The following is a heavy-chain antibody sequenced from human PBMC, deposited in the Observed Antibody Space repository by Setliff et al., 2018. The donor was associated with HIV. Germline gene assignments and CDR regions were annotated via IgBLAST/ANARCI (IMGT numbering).Heavy chain of an antibody. J-gene: IGHJ4*01. V-gene: IGHV1-69-2*01. Sequence: ASVKVSCKASGYTFTDYYMHWVQQAPGKGLEWMGRVDPEDGETIYAEKFQGRVTITADTSTDTAYMELSSLTSEDTAVFYCTTDHITGTSLDHWGQGTLVTVSP. D-gene: IGHD1-7*01. CDR1: GYTFTDYY. CDR3: TTDHITGTSLDH. CDR2: VDPEDGET.